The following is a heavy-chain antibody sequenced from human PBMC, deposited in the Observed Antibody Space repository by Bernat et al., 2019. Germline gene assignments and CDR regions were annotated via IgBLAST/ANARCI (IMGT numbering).Heavy chain of an antibody. CDR1: GGSISSYY. Sequence: QVQLQESGPGLVKPSETLSLTCTVSGGSISSYYWSWIRQPAGKGLEWIGRIYTSGSTNYNPSLKSRVTMSVDPSKNQFSLKLSSETAADTAVYYCATTVTTPNGAGNFDYWGQGTLVTVSS. CDR3: ATTVTTPNGAGNFDY. D-gene: IGHD4-17*01. V-gene: IGHV4-4*07. J-gene: IGHJ4*02. CDR2: IYTSGST.